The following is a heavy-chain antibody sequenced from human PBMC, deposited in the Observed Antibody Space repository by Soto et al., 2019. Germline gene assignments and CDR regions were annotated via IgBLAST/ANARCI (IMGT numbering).Heavy chain of an antibody. Sequence: QVQLVESGGGVVQPGRSLRLSCAASGFTFSSYGMHWVRQAPGMGLEWVAVIWYDGRNKYYADSVKGRFTISRDNSKNPLYLQRNSLSAEDTAVYYCARDGVLTEAAAFDIWGQGTMVTVSS. CDR2: IWYDGRNK. J-gene: IGHJ3*02. V-gene: IGHV3-33*01. D-gene: IGHD3-9*01. CDR3: ARDGVLTEAAAFDI. CDR1: GFTFSSYG.